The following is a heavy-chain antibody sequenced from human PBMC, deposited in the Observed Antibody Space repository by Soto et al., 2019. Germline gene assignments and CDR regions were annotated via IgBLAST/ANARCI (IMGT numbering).Heavy chain of an antibody. CDR3: VSTKYDSSAYYYWYLGL. Sequence: QVALVQSGAEVKKPGSSVKVSCQASEDTFRNYAISWVRQAPGQGLEWMGGVIPIFGTANYAQKFQGRVTIAADTSSNTGYLEVSSLGAKDTFVYYRVSTKYDSSAYYYWYLGLWGRGTLVTVSS. V-gene: IGHV1-69*06. D-gene: IGHD3-22*01. J-gene: IGHJ2*01. CDR1: EDTFRNYA. CDR2: VIPIFGTA.